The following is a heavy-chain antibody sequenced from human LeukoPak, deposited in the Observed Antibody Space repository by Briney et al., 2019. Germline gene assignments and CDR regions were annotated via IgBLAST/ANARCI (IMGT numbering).Heavy chain of an antibody. CDR2: IYYSGST. J-gene: IGHJ4*02. V-gene: IGHV4-59*12. Sequence: SETLSLTCTVSGGSISSYYWSWIRQPPGRGLEWIGYIYYSGSTNYNPSLKSRVTISVDTSKNQFSLKLSSVTAADTAVYYCARERAGYSSGWHFDYWGQGTLVTVSS. CDR3: ARERAGYSSGWHFDY. D-gene: IGHD6-19*01. CDR1: GGSISSYY.